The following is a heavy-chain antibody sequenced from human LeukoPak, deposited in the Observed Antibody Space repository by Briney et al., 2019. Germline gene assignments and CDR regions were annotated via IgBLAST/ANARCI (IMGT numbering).Heavy chain of an antibody. CDR3: ARHISGGATLD. CDR2: IYYTGTT. CDR1: GGSISNYY. V-gene: IGHV4-59*08. J-gene: IGHJ4*02. D-gene: IGHD2-15*01. Sequence: SETLSLTCTVSGGSISNYYCSWIRQPPGKGLEWIGYIYYTGTTYYNPSLKSRVTISVDTSKNQFSLRLSSVTAADTAVYYCARHISGGATLDWGQGTLVTVSP.